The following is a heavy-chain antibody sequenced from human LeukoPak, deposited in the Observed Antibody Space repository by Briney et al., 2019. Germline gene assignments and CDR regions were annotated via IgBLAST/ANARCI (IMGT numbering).Heavy chain of an antibody. J-gene: IGHJ4*02. D-gene: IGHD3-9*01. V-gene: IGHV4-34*01. CDR2: IHYTGGT. CDR3: ARGNILSGYCFDF. CDR1: GGSISGYY. Sequence: PSETLSLTCAVYGGSISGYYWSWIRQPPGKGLEWVGEIHYTGGTSYNPSLKSRATISIDTSKNQLSLKLSSVTAADTAVYYCARGNILSGYCFDFWGQGALVTVSS.